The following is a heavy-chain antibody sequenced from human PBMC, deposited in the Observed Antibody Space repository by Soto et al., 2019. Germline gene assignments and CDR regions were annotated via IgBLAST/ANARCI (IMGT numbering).Heavy chain of an antibody. D-gene: IGHD6-13*01. J-gene: IGHJ5*02. Sequence: QVQLVQSGAEGKKPGASVKVSCKASGYTFTSYGITWVRQSPGQGLEWMGWISAYNGNTNYAQKLQGRVTMTTDTTPSTAYMKLRSLRSDDTAVYYCARDLGEQQLVLGWFDPWGQGTLVTVSS. CDR3: ARDLGEQQLVLGWFDP. CDR2: ISAYNGNT. CDR1: GYTFTSYG. V-gene: IGHV1-18*01.